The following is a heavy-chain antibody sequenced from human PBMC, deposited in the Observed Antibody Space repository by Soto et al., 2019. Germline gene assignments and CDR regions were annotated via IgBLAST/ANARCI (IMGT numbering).Heavy chain of an antibody. J-gene: IGHJ4*02. Sequence: QVQLVQSGAEVKKPGASVKVSCKASGYTFSTYYMHWVRQAPGQGYEWMGIINPSGGSTTYAQKFKGRVTMTRDTSTSTVYMELRSLKSEDTAVYYCAGYDYNGYYFDYWGQGTLVTVSS. V-gene: IGHV1-46*01. CDR2: INPSGGST. CDR1: GYTFSTYY. CDR3: AGYDYNGYYFDY. D-gene: IGHD4-4*01.